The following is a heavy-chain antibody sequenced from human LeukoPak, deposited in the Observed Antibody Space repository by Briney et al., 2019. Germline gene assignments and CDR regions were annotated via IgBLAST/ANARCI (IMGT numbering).Heavy chain of an antibody. J-gene: IGHJ3*02. CDR1: GFTFSSYA. V-gene: IGHV3-23*01. CDR3: AKGGAYYYDSSGYFSI. D-gene: IGHD3-22*01. Sequence: GGSLRLSCAASGFTFSSYAMSWVRQAPGKGLEWVSAISGSGGSTYYADSVKGRFTISRDNSNNTLYSQMNSLRAEDTAVYYCAKGGAYYYDSSGYFSIWGQGTMVTVSS. CDR2: ISGSGGST.